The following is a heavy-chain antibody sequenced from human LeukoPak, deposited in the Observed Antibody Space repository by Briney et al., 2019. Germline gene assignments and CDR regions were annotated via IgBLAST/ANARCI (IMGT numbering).Heavy chain of an antibody. J-gene: IGHJ4*02. CDR2: ISYDGSNK. CDR3: ARDEGSADIVATISHYFDY. Sequence: PGGSLRLSCAASGFTFSNYGMHWVRQAPGKGLEWVAVISYDGSNKYYADSVKGRFTISRDNSKNTLYLQMNSLRAEDTAVYYCARDEGSADIVATISHYFDYWGQGTLVTVSS. D-gene: IGHD5-12*01. V-gene: IGHV3-30*19. CDR1: GFTFSNYG.